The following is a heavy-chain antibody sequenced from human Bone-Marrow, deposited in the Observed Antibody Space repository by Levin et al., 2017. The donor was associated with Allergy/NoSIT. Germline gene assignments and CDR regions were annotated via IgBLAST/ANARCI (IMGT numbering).Heavy chain of an antibody. D-gene: IGHD2-15*01. CDR3: AKYCSGGSCHLPLNNVDY. CDR2: INPKSGTT. V-gene: IGHV1-18*01. CDR1: DYTFSNYP. Sequence: ASVKVSCKTFDYTFSNYPITWVRQAPGQGLEWMGWINPKSGTTNYAQKLQGRVTMTTDTSTSTAYMELRSLRSDDTAVYYCAKYCSGGSCHLPLNNVDYWGQGTLVTVSS. J-gene: IGHJ4*02.